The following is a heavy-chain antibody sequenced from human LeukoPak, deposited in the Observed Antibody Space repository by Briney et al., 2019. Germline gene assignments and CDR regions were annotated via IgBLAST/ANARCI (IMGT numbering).Heavy chain of an antibody. J-gene: IGHJ4*02. CDR2: IRYDGSNK. Sequence: GGSLRLSCAASGFTFSSYGMHWVRQAPGKGLEWVAFIRYDGSNKYYADSVKGRFTIPRDNSKNTLYLQMNSLRAEDTAVYYCANPDIVVVPAASTDWGQGTLVTVSS. D-gene: IGHD2-2*01. CDR1: GFTFSSYG. CDR3: ANPDIVVVPAASTD. V-gene: IGHV3-30*02.